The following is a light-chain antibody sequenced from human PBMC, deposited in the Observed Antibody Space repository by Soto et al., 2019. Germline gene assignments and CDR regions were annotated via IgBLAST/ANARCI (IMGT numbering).Light chain of an antibody. Sequence: EIVMTQSPVTLSVSPGERATLSCRASQTVDSNLAWYQHKPGQTPRLLIYDTSTRATGVPARFSGSRSGPEFTLTINSLQSEDFAIYYCQPYNNWPLTFGGGTKVESK. V-gene: IGKV3-15*01. CDR1: QTVDSN. J-gene: IGKJ4*01. CDR2: DTS. CDR3: QPYNNWPLT.